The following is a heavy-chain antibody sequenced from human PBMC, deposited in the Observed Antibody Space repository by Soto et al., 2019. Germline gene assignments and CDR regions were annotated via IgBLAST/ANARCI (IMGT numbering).Heavy chain of an antibody. CDR2: IYYSGST. Sequence: PSETLSLTCTVSGGSISSYYWSWIRQPPGKGLEWIGYIYYSGSTNYNPSLKSRVTISVDTSKNQFSLKLSSVTAADTAVYYCARHSVLLWFGDSSGYASYFAYWGKGTLVTVSS. D-gene: IGHD3-10*01. V-gene: IGHV4-59*08. J-gene: IGHJ4*02. CDR3: ARHSVLLWFGDSSGYASYFAY. CDR1: GGSISSYY.